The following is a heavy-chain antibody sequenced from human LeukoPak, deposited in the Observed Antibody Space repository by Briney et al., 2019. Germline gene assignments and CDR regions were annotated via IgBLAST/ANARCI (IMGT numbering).Heavy chain of an antibody. D-gene: IGHD6-13*01. CDR3: ARAPTYSSSWYLDY. Sequence: SETLSLTCTVSGGSINNYWWSWIRQPPGKGLEWIGYIYYTGSTNYNPSLKSRVTMSVDTSKIQFSLKLSSVTTADTAVYYCARAPTYSSSWYLDYWGQGTLVTVSS. CDR2: IYYTGST. V-gene: IGHV4-59*01. J-gene: IGHJ4*02. CDR1: GGSINNYW.